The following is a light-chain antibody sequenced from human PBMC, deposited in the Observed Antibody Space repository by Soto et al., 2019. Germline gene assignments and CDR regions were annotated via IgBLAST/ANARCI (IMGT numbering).Light chain of an antibody. J-gene: IGLJ2*01. Sequence: QSALTQPASVSGSPGQSITISCTGTSSDVGSYNLVSWYQRHPGKAPKLMIYEGSKRPSGVSNRFSGSKSGNTASLTISGLQAEDEADYHCCSYAGSGVVFGGGTQLTVL. CDR1: SSDVGSYNL. V-gene: IGLV2-23*01. CDR3: CSYAGSGVV. CDR2: EGS.